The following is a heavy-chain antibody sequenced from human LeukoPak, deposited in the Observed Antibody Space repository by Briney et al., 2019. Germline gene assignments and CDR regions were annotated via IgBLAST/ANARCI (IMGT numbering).Heavy chain of an antibody. D-gene: IGHD3-16*02. Sequence: GGSLRLSCATSGFTFSSYSMNWVRQAPGKGLEWVSYISSSSSTIYYADSVKGRFTISRDNAKNSLYLQMNSLRDEDTAVYYCARDYDYVWGSYRYGMDVWGQGTTVTVSS. V-gene: IGHV3-48*02. J-gene: IGHJ6*02. CDR2: ISSSSSTI. CDR1: GFTFSSYS. CDR3: ARDYDYVWGSYRYGMDV.